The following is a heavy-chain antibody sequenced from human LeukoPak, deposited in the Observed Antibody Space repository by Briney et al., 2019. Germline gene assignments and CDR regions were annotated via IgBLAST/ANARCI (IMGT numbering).Heavy chain of an antibody. Sequence: SQTLSLTCTVSGGSISSGSYYWSWIRQPAGKGLEWIGRIYTSGSTNYNPSLKSRVTISVDTSKKQFSLKLSSVTAAETAVYYCARGDYDYVWGSFLSLDVWGQGTTVTVSS. V-gene: IGHV4-61*02. CDR1: GGSISSGSYY. D-gene: IGHD3-16*01. CDR3: ARGDYDYVWGSFLSLDV. CDR2: IYTSGST. J-gene: IGHJ6*02.